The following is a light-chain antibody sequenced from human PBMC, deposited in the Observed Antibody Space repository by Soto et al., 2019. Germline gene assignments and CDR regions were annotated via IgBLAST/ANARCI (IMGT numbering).Light chain of an antibody. J-gene: IGKJ5*01. CDR2: AAS. CDR3: QQSYDSLSIT. CDR1: QSIRSN. V-gene: IGKV1-39*01. Sequence: DIQMTQSPSSLSASVGDRVTITCRASQSIRSNLNWYQQKPGKVPKLLIYAASSLQSGVPSRFSGSGSGTDFTLTISGLQHDDYATYYCQQSYDSLSITFGQGTRLEIK.